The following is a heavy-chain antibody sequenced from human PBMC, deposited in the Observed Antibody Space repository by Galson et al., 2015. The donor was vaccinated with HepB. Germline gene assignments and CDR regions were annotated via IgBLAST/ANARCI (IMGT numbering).Heavy chain of an antibody. CDR3: AKVLTWELLVRYFQH. J-gene: IGHJ1*01. Sequence: SLRLSCAASGFTFSSYAMSWVRQAPGKGLEWVSAISGSGGSTYYADSVKGRFTISRDNSKNTLYLQMNSLRAEDTAVYYCAKVLTWELLVRYFQHWVQGTLVTVSS. CDR2: ISGSGGST. CDR1: GFTFSSYA. D-gene: IGHD1-26*01. V-gene: IGHV3-23*01.